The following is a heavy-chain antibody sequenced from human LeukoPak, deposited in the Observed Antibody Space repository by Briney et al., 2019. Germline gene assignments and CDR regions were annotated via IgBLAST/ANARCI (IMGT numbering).Heavy chain of an antibody. D-gene: IGHD2-15*01. Sequence: PGGSLRLSCAASGFTFSSYGMHWVRQAPGKGLEWVAFIVNDGTNKYYADSVKGRFTISRDNSKNTLYLQMNSLRVEDTAEYYCAKEVDYCSGGSCYYWYFDLWGRGTLVTVSS. CDR2: IVNDGTNK. V-gene: IGHV3-30*02. CDR3: AKEVDYCSGGSCYYWYFDL. J-gene: IGHJ2*01. CDR1: GFTFSSYG.